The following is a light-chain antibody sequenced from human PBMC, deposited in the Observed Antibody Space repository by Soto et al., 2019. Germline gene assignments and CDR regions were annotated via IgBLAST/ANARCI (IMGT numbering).Light chain of an antibody. CDR2: DAS. J-gene: IGKJ4*01. CDR1: ESIRTW. V-gene: IGKV1-5*01. Sequence: DIQMTQSPSTLSASIGDRVTITCRVSESIRTWLAWYQHKPGKAPKFLIYDASSLESGVTSRFSGSGYGTEFTLTISSLQPDDFATYYCQQYNTYSSLTFGGGTKVDI. CDR3: QQYNTYSSLT.